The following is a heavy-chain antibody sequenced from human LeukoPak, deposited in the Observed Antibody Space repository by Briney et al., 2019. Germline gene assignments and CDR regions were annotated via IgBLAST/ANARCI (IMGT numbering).Heavy chain of an antibody. CDR1: GFTFSSYE. D-gene: IGHD5-24*01. V-gene: IGHV3-48*03. CDR3: ARVGDGYNYDFDY. Sequence: GGSLRLSCAASGFTFSSYEMNWVRQDPGKGLEWVSYISSSGSTIYYADSVKGRFTISRDNAKNSLYLQMNSLRAEDTAVYYCARVGDGYNYDFDYWGQGTLVTVSS. CDR2: ISSSGSTI. J-gene: IGHJ4*02.